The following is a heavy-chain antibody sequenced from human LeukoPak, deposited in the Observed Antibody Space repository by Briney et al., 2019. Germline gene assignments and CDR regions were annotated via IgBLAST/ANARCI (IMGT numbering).Heavy chain of an antibody. V-gene: IGHV4-34*01. D-gene: IGHD1-26*01. CDR3: ARSVSGRYGAFDM. CDR2: IYQSGST. J-gene: IGHJ3*02. Sequence: SETLSLTCAGYGGSFSGYYWSWIRQPPGKGLEWIGEIYQSGSTNYNPSLKSRVTILVDNSKNQFSLKVSSVTAADTAVYFCARSVSGRYGAFDMWGQGTLVTVSS. CDR1: GGSFSGYY.